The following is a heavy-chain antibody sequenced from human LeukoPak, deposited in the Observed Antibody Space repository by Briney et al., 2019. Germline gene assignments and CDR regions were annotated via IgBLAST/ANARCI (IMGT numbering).Heavy chain of an antibody. CDR3: ARDVVSSTGDYFDY. V-gene: IGHV4-4*07. Sequence: PSETLSLTCTVSGCSINIYYWSWIRQSAGKGLEWIGRIYTSGSTNYNPSLKSRVTMSVDTSKHQFSLNLSSVTAADTAVYYCARDVVSSTGDYFDYWGQGTLVTVSS. CDR1: GCSINIYY. J-gene: IGHJ4*02. CDR2: IYTSGST. D-gene: IGHD2-2*01.